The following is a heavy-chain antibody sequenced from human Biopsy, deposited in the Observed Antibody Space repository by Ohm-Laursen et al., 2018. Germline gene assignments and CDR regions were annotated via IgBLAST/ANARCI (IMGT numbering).Heavy chain of an antibody. CDR2: ISHIGYT. J-gene: IGHJ1*01. V-gene: IGHV4-59*11. CDR1: GGSFTGHY. D-gene: IGHD4-23*01. Sequence: SDTLSLTCPASGGSFTGHYWTWIRQPPGQGLNWIGHISHIGYTSYKSSLKSRVTISLDTSRKHFSLRLTSLAAAGTSVYYCARGSNEYGGLYFPHWGQGTLVTVSS. CDR3: ARGSNEYGGLYFPH.